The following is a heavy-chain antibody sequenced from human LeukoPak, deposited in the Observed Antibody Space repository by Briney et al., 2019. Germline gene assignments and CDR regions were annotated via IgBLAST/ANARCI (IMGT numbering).Heavy chain of an antibody. V-gene: IGHV4-30-4*08. CDR2: IYYSGST. D-gene: IGHD1-1*01. CDR1: AGSISSGDYY. J-gene: IGHJ4*02. CDR3: ARDNWNDGPIDY. Sequence: SETLSLTCTVSAGSISSGDYYWRWIRQLPGKGLEWIGYIYYSGSTYYNPSLKSRVTISVDTSKNQFSLKLSSVTAADTAVYYCARDNWNDGPIDYWGQGTLVTVSS.